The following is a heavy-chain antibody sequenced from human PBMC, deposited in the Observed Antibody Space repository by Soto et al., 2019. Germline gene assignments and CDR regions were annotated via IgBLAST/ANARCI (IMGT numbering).Heavy chain of an antibody. V-gene: IGHV3-48*03. J-gene: IGHJ6*02. CDR2: ISSSGSTI. Sequence: TGGSLRLSCAASGFTFSSYEMNWVRQAPGKGLEWVSYISSSGSTIYYADSVKGRFTISRDNAKNSLYLQMNSLRAEDTAVYYCARDSPDLSLLYYYYGMDVWGQGTTVTVSS. CDR3: ARDSPDLSLLYYYYGMDV. D-gene: IGHD3-10*01. CDR1: GFTFSSYE.